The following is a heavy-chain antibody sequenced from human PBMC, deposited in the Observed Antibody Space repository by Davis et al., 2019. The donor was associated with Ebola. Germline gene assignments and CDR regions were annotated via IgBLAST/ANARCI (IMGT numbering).Heavy chain of an antibody. V-gene: IGHV1-69*13. Sequence: SVKVSCKASGGTFSSYAISWVRQAPGQGLEWMGGIIPIFGTANYAQKFQGRVTITADESTSTAYMELSSLRSEDTAVYYCARGDYCSSTSCYMRRGGFDPWGQGTLVTVSS. D-gene: IGHD2-2*02. J-gene: IGHJ5*02. CDR2: IIPIFGTA. CDR1: GGTFSSYA. CDR3: ARGDYCSSTSCYMRRGGFDP.